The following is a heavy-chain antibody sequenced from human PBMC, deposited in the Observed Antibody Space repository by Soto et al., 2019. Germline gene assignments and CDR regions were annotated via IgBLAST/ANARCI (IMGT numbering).Heavy chain of an antibody. CDR1: GFTFSSYG. D-gene: IGHD2-15*01. CDR2: ISSSSSYI. Sequence: VQLVESGGGVVQPGRSLRLSCAASGFTFSSYGMHWVRQAPGKGLEWVSSISSSSSYIYYADSVKGRFTISRDNAKNSLYLQMNSLRAEDTAVYYCARDPSLLYYYYGMDVWGQGTTVTVSS. J-gene: IGHJ6*02. V-gene: IGHV3-21*01. CDR3: ARDPSLLYYYYGMDV.